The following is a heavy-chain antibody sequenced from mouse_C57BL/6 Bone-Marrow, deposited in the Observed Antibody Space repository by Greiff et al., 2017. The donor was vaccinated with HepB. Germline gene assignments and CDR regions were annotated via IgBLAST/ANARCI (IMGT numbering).Heavy chain of an antibody. CDR1: GYAFSSYW. J-gene: IGHJ3*01. V-gene: IGHV1-80*01. CDR2: IYPGDGDT. Sequence: VKLQQSGAELVKPGASVKISCKASGYAFSSYWMNWVKQRPGKGLEWIGQIYPGDGDTNYNGKFKGKATLTADKSSSTAYMQLSSLTSEDSAVYFCARRGWDGAWFAYWGQGTLVTVSA. D-gene: IGHD4-1*01. CDR3: ARRGWDGAWFAY.